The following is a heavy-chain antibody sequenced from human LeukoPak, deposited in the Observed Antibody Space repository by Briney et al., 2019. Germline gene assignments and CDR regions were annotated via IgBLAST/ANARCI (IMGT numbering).Heavy chain of an antibody. J-gene: IGHJ4*02. CDR3: AKNDDSGYDVGDY. V-gene: IGHV3-23*01. Sequence: GGSLRLSCAASGFTVSSNYMSWVRQAPGKGLEWVSAISGSGGSTYYADSVKGRFTISRDNSKNTLYLQMNSLRAEDTAVYYCAKNDDSGYDVGDYWGQGTLVTVSS. CDR2: ISGSGGST. CDR1: GFTVSSNY. D-gene: IGHD5-12*01.